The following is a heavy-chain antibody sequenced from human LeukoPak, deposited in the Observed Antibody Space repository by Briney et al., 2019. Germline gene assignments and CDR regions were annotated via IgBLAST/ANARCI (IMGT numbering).Heavy chain of an antibody. J-gene: IGHJ6*02. Sequence: PGGSLRLSCAASGFTFSSYGMHWVRQAPGKGLEWVAVIWYDGSNKYYADSVKGRFTISRDNSKNTLYLQMNSLRAEDTAVYYCARDRTSPRDYYGMDVWGQGTTDTVSS. CDR2: IWYDGSNK. CDR3: ARDRTSPRDYYGMDV. D-gene: IGHD6-6*01. V-gene: IGHV3-33*01. CDR1: GFTFSSYG.